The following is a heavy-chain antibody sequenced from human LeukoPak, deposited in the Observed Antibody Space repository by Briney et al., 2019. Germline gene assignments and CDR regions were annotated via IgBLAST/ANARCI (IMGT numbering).Heavy chain of an antibody. CDR2: IYSSGGT. V-gene: IGHV4-4*07. Sequence: SETLSLTCTVSGGSISSYYWSWIRQPAGEGLEWVGRIYSSGGTYYNPSLSSRVTMSVDTSKNQFSLSLNSVTAADTAVYYCAKVVVAATQLGGFDYWGQGTLVTVSS. J-gene: IGHJ4*02. CDR3: AKVVVAATQLGGFDY. CDR1: GGSISSYY. D-gene: IGHD2-15*01.